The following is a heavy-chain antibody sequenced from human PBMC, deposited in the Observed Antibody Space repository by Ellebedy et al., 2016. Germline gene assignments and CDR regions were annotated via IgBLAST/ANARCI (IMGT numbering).Heavy chain of an antibody. Sequence: LSLTCAASGFTFSRYAMSWVRQAPGKALECVSAISGSGGSTNYADSVKGRFTISRDNSKNTLYLQMNSLRAEDTAVYYCAKDRGMTTVTTVDYWGQGTLVTISS. CDR3: AKDRGMTTVTTVDY. J-gene: IGHJ4*02. CDR2: ISGSGGST. D-gene: IGHD4-17*01. V-gene: IGHV3-23*01. CDR1: GFTFSRYA.